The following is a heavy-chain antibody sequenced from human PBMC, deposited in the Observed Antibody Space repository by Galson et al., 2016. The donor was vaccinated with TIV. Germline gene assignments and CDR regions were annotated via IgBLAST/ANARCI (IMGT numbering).Heavy chain of an antibody. Sequence: SETLSLTCTVSGGSINSDLYYWAWIRQPPGKGLEWIATIYYTGSTYYNPSLKSRVSISMDTPKNQFSLKLSSVTAADTAVYYCARRTHYDSSGYSDAFDIWGKGTMVPVSS. J-gene: IGHJ3*02. V-gene: IGHV4-39*01. CDR2: IYYTGST. D-gene: IGHD3-22*01. CDR1: GGSINSDLYY. CDR3: ARRTHYDSSGYSDAFDI.